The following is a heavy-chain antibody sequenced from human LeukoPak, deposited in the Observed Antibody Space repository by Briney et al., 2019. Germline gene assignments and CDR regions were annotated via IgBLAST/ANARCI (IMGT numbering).Heavy chain of an antibody. V-gene: IGHV3-23*01. J-gene: IGHJ4*02. CDR1: GFTFSSYA. CDR3: AKWRLVPRDPFDY. D-gene: IGHD6-19*01. CDR2: ISNSGGGT. Sequence: GGSLRLSCAASGFTFSSYAMNWVRQAPGKGLEWVSGISNSGGGTYYADSVKGRFTISRDNSKNTLYLQMNSLRVEDTAVHYCAKWRLVPRDPFDYWGQGTLVTVSS.